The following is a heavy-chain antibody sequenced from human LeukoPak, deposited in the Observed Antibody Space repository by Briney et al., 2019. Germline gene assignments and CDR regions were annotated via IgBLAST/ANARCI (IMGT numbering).Heavy chain of an antibody. CDR2: IIPIFGTA. J-gene: IGHJ3*02. Sequence: SVTVSCKASGGTFSIYAISWVRQAPGQGLEWMGGIIPIFGTANYAQKFQGRVTITTDESTSTAYMELSSLRSEDTAVYYCARDPNYGDPNGAFDIWGQGTMVTVSS. D-gene: IGHD4-17*01. CDR3: ARDPNYGDPNGAFDI. V-gene: IGHV1-69*05. CDR1: GGTFSIYA.